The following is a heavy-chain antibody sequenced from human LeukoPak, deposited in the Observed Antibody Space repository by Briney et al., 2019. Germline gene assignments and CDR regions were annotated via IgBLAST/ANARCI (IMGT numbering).Heavy chain of an antibody. CDR3: ARCEGSYYYGSGSYSGPNFDY. Sequence: GESLKISCKGSGYRFTSYWIGWVHQMPGKGLGWMGIIYPGDSDTRYSPSFQGQVTISADKSISTAYLQWSSLKASDTAMYYCARCEGSYYYGSGSYSGPNFDYWGQGTLVTVSS. V-gene: IGHV5-51*07. CDR1: GYRFTSYW. J-gene: IGHJ4*02. D-gene: IGHD3-10*01. CDR2: IYPGDSDT.